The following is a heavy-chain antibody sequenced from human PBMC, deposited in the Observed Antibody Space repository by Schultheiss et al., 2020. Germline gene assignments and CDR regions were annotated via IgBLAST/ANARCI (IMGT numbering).Heavy chain of an antibody. Sequence: GGSLRLSCAASGFTFSSYAMSWVRQAPGKGLEWVANIKQDGSEKYYVDSVKGRFTISRDNAKNSLYLQMNSLRAEDTAVYYCARDKYGGYLNYYYYGMDVWGQGTTVTVSS. CDR1: GFTFSSYA. J-gene: IGHJ6*02. V-gene: IGHV3-7*01. CDR3: ARDKYGGYLNYYYYGMDV. CDR2: IKQDGSEK. D-gene: IGHD5-12*01.